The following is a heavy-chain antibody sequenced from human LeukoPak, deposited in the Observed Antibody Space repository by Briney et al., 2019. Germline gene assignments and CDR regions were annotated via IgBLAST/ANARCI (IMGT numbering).Heavy chain of an antibody. J-gene: IGHJ4*02. D-gene: IGHD5-24*01. CDR1: GFPFSSYW. V-gene: IGHV3-7*04. CDR3: TRVGYIDEGIDY. CDR2: IKQDGSKK. Sequence: GGSLRLSCVASGFPFSSYWMTWVRQAPGKGLEWVANIKQDGSKKSYVDSVKGRFAISRDNAKNSLYLQMNSLRAEDTAIYYCTRVGYIDEGIDYWGQGTLVTVSS.